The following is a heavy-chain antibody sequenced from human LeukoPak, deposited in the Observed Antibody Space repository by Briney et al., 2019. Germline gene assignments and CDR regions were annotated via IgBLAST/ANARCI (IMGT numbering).Heavy chain of an antibody. D-gene: IGHD6-13*01. CDR2: INTNTGNP. Sequence: ASVKVSCKASGYTFTSYAMNWVRQAPGQGLEWMGWINTNTGNPTYAQGFTGRFVFSLDTSVSTAYLQISSLKAEDTAVYYCARDQDSGSWYERDFDYWGQGTLVTVSS. CDR1: GYTFTSYA. V-gene: IGHV7-4-1*02. J-gene: IGHJ4*02. CDR3: ARDQDSGSWYERDFDY.